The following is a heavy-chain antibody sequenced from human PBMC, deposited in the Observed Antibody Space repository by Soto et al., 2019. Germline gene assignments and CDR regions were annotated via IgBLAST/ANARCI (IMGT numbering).Heavy chain of an antibody. V-gene: IGHV4-30-4*01. J-gene: IGHJ4*02. Sequence: QVQLQESGPGLVKPSQTLSLTCTVSGGSISSGDYYWSWIRQPPGKGLEWIGYIYYSGSTYYNPSLKRRVTTSVDTSNNQCALKLSSVTAADTAVYYCASAGYYGSGEPVDYWGQGTLVTVSS. CDR1: GGSISSGDYY. CDR2: IYYSGST. CDR3: ASAGYYGSGEPVDY. D-gene: IGHD3-10*01.